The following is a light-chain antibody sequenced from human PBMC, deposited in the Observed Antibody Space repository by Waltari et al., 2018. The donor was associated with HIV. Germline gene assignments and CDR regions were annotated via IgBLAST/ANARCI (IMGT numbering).Light chain of an antibody. V-gene: IGLV1-44*01. CDR2: TNN. CDR1: SSNIGSTA. Sequence: QSVLTQSPSASGTPGPRVPISCSGSSSNIGSTAVDWYQHPPGTAPKLLIHTNNQRPSGIPDRFSGSKAGTSASLAISGLQSEDESDYYCAAWDDSLNGYVFGSGTKVTVL. CDR3: AAWDDSLNGYV. J-gene: IGLJ1*01.